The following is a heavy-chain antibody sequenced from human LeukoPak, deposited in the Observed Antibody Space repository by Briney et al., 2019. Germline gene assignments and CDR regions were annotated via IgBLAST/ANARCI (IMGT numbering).Heavy chain of an antibody. J-gene: IGHJ4*02. D-gene: IGHD1-26*01. CDR2: FDPEDGET. Sequence: ASVKVSCKVSGYTLTELSMHWVRQAPGKGLEWMGGFDPEDGETIYAQKFQGRVTMTEDTPTDTAYMELSSLRSEDTAVYYCATDSPNSGSYLDFDYWGQGTLVTVSS. V-gene: IGHV1-24*01. CDR1: GYTLTELS. CDR3: ATDSPNSGSYLDFDY.